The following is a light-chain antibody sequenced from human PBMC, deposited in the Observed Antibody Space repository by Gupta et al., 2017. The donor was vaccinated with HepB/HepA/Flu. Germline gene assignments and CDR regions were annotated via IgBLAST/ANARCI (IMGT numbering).Light chain of an antibody. Sequence: EIVLTQSPATLSLSPGERATLSCRASQSVRSYLAWYKQKPGQAPRLLIYDASNRATGITARFSGSGYGKDFTLTISSREPEDFAVYYCQQRSNWPLLTFGQGTRMEIK. CDR2: DAS. J-gene: IGKJ5*01. CDR1: QSVRSY. CDR3: QQRSNWPLLT. V-gene: IGKV3-11*01.